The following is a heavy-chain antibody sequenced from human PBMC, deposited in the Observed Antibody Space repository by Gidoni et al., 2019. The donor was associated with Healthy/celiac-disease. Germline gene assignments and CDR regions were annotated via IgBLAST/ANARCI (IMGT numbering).Heavy chain of an antibody. J-gene: IGHJ4*02. CDR3: ARGFGRLRYFDWLALGY. V-gene: IGHV1-46*01. Sequence: QVQLVQSGAEVKKPGASVKVSCKASGYTFTSYYMHWVRQAPGQGLEWMGIINPSGGSTSYAQKFQGRVTMTRDTSTSTVYMELSSLRSEDTAVYYCARGFGRLRYFDWLALGYWGQGTLVTVSS. CDR2: INPSGGST. CDR1: GYTFTSYY. D-gene: IGHD3-9*01.